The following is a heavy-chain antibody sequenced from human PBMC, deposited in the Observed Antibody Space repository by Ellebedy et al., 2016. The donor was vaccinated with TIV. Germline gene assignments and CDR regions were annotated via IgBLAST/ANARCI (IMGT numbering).Heavy chain of an antibody. V-gene: IGHV3-7*01. D-gene: IGHD3-16*01. CDR1: GFSFRSYW. CDR3: ARRGSYGDYAVQINNWFDT. J-gene: IGHJ5*02. Sequence: GGSLRLSCVASGFSFRSYWMSWVRQAPGKGLEWVANIYQDGSNQYYVDSVKGRFTISRDNADNSLFLQMNSLRAEDTAVYYCARRGSYGDYAVQINNWFDTWGRGTLVAVSS. CDR2: IYQDGSNQ.